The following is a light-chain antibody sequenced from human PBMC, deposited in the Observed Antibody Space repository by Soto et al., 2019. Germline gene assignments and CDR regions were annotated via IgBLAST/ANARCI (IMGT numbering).Light chain of an antibody. J-gene: IGKJ2*01. V-gene: IGKV3-20*01. Sequence: EIVLTQSPGTLSLSPGERATLSCRASQSLGSYLAWYQQKPGQAPRLLIYGASSRATGIPDRFSGSGSGTDFTLSISRLEPEDFAVYHCQQYGDPPFTFGQGTKLEI. CDR3: QQYGDPPFT. CDR1: QSLGSY. CDR2: GAS.